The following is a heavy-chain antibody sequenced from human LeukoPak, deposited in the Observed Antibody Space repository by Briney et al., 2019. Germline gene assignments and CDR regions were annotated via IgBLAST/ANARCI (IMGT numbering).Heavy chain of an antibody. D-gene: IGHD3-10*01. V-gene: IGHV4-59*08. CDR1: GGSISGYY. CDR3: ARLRFTDYYYYGMDV. J-gene: IGHJ6*02. CDR2: IYYSGST. Sequence: SETLSLTCTVSGGSISGYYWSWIRQPPGKGLEWIGYIYYSGSTNYNPSLKSRVTISVDTSKNQFSLKLSSVTAADTAVYYCARLRFTDYYYYGMDVWGQGTTVTVSS.